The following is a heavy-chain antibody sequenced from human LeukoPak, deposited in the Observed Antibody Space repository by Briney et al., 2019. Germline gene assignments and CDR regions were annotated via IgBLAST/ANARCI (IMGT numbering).Heavy chain of an antibody. CDR3: ARRPYCSSTSCYSGYYFDY. D-gene: IGHD2-2*01. CDR2: ISSSSSYI. V-gene: IGHV3-21*01. Sequence: PGGSLRLSCAASGFTFSSYNMNWVRQAPGKGLEWVSSISSSSSYIYYADSVKGRFTISRDNAKNSLFLQMNSLRAEDTAVYYCARRPYCSSTSCYSGYYFDYWGQGTLVTVSS. CDR1: GFTFSSYN. J-gene: IGHJ4*02.